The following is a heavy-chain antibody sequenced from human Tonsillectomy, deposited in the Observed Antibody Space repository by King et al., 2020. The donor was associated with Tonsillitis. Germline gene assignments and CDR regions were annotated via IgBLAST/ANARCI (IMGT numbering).Heavy chain of an antibody. V-gene: IGHV1-69*01. CDR1: GGTFSSYA. Sequence: QLVQSGAEVKKPGSSVKVPCKASGGTFSSYAISWVRQAPGQGLEWMGGIIPIFGTANYAQKFQGRVTITADESTSTAYMELSSLRSEDTAVYYCARTYYDFWSGYYDYWGQGTLVTVSS. CDR3: ARTYYDFWSGYYDY. D-gene: IGHD3-3*01. J-gene: IGHJ4*02. CDR2: IIPIFGTA.